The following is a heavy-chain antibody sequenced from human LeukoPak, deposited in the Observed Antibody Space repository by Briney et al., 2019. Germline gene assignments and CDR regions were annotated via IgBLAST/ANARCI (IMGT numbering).Heavy chain of an antibody. CDR2: IYYSGST. J-gene: IGHJ6*03. D-gene: IGHD5-18*01. CDR3: ARTTEGGYTYGYFYYYYMDV. CDR1: AGSISSYY. Sequence: SETLSLTCTVSAGSISSYYWSWIRQPPAKGLEWIGCIYYSGSTNYNPSLKSRVTISVDTSKNQFSLKLTSVTAADTAVYYCARTTEGGYTYGYFYYYYMDVWGKGTTVTISS. V-gene: IGHV4-59*01.